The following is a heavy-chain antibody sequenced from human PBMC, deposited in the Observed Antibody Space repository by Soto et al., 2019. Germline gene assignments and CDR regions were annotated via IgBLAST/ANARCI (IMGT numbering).Heavy chain of an antibody. CDR1: GGPFSDDY. D-gene: IGHD3-16*01. CDR2: ITPGGGT. CDR3: ASRGNEFLWGSYNA. V-gene: IGHV4-34*01. Sequence: QMQLQQWGAGLLKHSETLSLTCAVYGGPFSDDYWTWIRQPPGKGLEWSGEITPGGGTNYNPSLKSRVILSVDSFRKQFALKLSYVPAAGTAVYYCASRGNEFLWGSYNAWGQGTLVTGSS. J-gene: IGHJ5*02.